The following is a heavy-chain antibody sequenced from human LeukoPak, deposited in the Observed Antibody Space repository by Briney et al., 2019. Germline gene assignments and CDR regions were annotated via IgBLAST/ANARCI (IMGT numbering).Heavy chain of an antibody. D-gene: IGHD4-17*01. V-gene: IGHV3-7*03. J-gene: IGHJ5*02. CDR2: IKQDGSEK. Sequence: PGGSLRLSCAASGFTFSSYWMSWVRQAPGKGLEWVANIKQDGSEKYYVDSVKGRFTISRDNAKNSLYLQMNSLRAEDTAVYYCARERGYDYGDYGWFDPWGQGTLVTVSS. CDR1: GFTFSSYW. CDR3: ARERGYDYGDYGWFDP.